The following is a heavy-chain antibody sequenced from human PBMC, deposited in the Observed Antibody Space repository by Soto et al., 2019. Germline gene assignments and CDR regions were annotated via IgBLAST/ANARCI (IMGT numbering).Heavy chain of an antibody. CDR2: IDPSDSYT. J-gene: IGHJ5*02. CDR1: GYSFTSYW. V-gene: IGHV5-10-1*01. CDR3: ARQGGYCSGGSCYGYWFDH. D-gene: IGHD2-15*01. Sequence: GESLKISCKGSGYSFTSYWISWVRKMPGKGLEWMGRIDPSDSYTNYSPSFQGHVTISADKSISTAYLQWSSLKASDTAMYYCARQGGYCSGGSCYGYWFDHWGQGTLV.